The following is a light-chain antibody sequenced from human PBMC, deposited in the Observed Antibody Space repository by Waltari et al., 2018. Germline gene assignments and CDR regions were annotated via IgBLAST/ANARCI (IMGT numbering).Light chain of an antibody. Sequence: QSALTQPASVSGSPGQSITISCTGTSDDIGAYSYVTWYHQRPGKVPKLIIYDLTERPSGVSNRFSGSKSGSTASLTVSGLQAEDEGLFDCSAYTSRGTLKFGGGTRVTVL. V-gene: IGLV2-14*03. CDR3: SAYTSRGTLK. CDR1: SDDIGAYSY. CDR2: DLT. J-gene: IGLJ2*01.